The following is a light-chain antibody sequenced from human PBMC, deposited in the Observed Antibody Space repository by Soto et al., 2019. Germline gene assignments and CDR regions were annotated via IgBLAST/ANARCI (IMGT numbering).Light chain of an antibody. CDR3: QQTYSTPRT. Sequence: DIQMPQSPSSLSASAGDRVTITCRASQSIARYLNWYRQKPGKGPELLIYVASNLQSGVPSRFSGSGFGTDFTLTISSLHPEDFATYYCQQTYSTPRTFGQGTKVDI. J-gene: IGKJ2*01. CDR2: VAS. V-gene: IGKV1-39*01. CDR1: QSIARY.